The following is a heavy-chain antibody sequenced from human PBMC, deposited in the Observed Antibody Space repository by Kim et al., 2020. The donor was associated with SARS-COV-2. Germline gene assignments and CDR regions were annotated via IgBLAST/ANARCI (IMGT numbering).Heavy chain of an antibody. D-gene: IGHD3-10*01. Sequence: KSRVPISVDTSKNQFSLKLSSVTAADTAVYYCARDLRVGGSGSYYSAFDIWGQGTMVTVSS. CDR3: ARDLRVGGSGSYYSAFDI. J-gene: IGHJ3*02. V-gene: IGHV4-59*01.